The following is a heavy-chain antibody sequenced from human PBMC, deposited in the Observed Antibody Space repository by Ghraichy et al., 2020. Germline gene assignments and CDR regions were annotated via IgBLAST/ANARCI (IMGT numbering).Heavy chain of an antibody. CDR1: GFTFSSYA. CDR2: ISGSGGST. J-gene: IGHJ4*02. CDR3: AKDRAVGATLPYYFDY. D-gene: IGHD1-26*01. V-gene: IGHV3-23*01. Sequence: GGSLRLSCAASGFTFSSYAMSWVRQAPGKGLEWVSAISGSGGSTYYADSVKGRFTISRDNSKNTLYLQMNSLRAEDTAVYYCAKDRAVGATLPYYFDYWGQGTLVTVSS.